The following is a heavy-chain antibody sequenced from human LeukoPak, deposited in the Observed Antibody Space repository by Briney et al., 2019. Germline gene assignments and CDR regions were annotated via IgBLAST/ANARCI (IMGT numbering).Heavy chain of an antibody. CDR1: GFTLSSYA. CDR2: ISGSGGST. D-gene: IGHD2-21*02. V-gene: IGHV3-23*01. J-gene: IGHJ4*02. Sequence: QPGASLRLSCAASGFTLSSYAMSWVRQAPGKGLEWFSAISGSGGSTYYADSVKGRFTISRDNSKNTLYLQMNSLRAEDTAVYYCATTGRVTAIPACDYWGQGTLVTVSS. CDR3: ATTGRVTAIPACDY.